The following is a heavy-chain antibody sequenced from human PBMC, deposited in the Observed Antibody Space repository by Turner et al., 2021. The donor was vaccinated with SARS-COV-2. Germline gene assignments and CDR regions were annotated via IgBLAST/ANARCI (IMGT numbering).Heavy chain of an antibody. CDR2: ISYDGNNK. V-gene: IGHV3-30*18. CDR1: GFTFSSYG. CDR3: AKGFGDYVDY. Sequence: QVQLVESGGGVVQPVRSLRLSCAASGFTFSSYGMHWVRQAPGKGLEWVAVISYDGNNKFYADSVKGRFTISRGNSKNTLYLQMNSLRAEDTAVYYCAKGFGDYVDYWGQGTLVTVSS. J-gene: IGHJ4*02. D-gene: IGHD3-16*01.